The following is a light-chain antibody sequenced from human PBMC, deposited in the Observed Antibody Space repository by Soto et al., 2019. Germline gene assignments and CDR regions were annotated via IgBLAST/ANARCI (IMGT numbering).Light chain of an antibody. CDR1: SSDVGSYNL. V-gene: IGLV2-23*02. Sequence: QSVLTQPASVSGSPGQSITISCTGTSSDVGSYNLVSWYQQHPGKAPKLMIYEVSKRPSGVSNRFSGSKSGNTASLTISGLQAEDEADYSCCSYAGSSTFYFFGPGIKFTGL. CDR3: CSYAGSSTFYF. J-gene: IGLJ1*01. CDR2: EVS.